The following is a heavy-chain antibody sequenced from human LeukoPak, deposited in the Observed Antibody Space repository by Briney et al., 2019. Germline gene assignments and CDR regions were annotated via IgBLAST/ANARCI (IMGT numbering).Heavy chain of an antibody. D-gene: IGHD4-11*01. CDR3: ARDFSNYGLFDY. CDR2: IIPIFGTA. Sequence: GASVKVSFKASGGTFSSYAISWVRQAPGQGLEWMGGIIPIFGTANYAQKFQGRVTITADESTGTAYMELSSLRSEDTAVYYCARDFSNYGLFDYWGQGTLVTVSS. V-gene: IGHV1-69*13. J-gene: IGHJ4*02. CDR1: GGTFSSYA.